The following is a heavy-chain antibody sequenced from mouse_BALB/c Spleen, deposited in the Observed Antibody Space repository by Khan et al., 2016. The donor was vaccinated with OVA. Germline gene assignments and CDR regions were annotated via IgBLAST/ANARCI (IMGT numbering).Heavy chain of an antibody. V-gene: IGHV1S29*02. CDR3: ARDYYGRYFDV. Sequence: EVQLQQSGPELVKPGASMRISCKASGYTFTDYNMPWVKQSHGKSLEWIGYIYPYNGGTAYNQNFKNKATLTVDNSSSTAYMQLRSLPSAASAVYYCARDYYGRYFDVWGAGTTVTVSS. D-gene: IGHD1-1*01. CDR2: IYPYNGGT. CDR1: GYTFTDYN. J-gene: IGHJ1*01.